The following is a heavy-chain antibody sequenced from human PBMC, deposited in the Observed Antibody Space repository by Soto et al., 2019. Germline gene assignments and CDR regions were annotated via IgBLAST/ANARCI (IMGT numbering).Heavy chain of an antibody. CDR3: TRGLLGGAPSYTFHGMDV. V-gene: IGHV3-72*01. D-gene: IGHD1-26*01. Sequence: EVQLVESGGGLVQPGGSLRLSCAASVFTFSDHYMDWVRQAPGKGLEWVARSRNRVNSHTTEYAASVKGRFTISRDESKSSLYLQMSSLKIEDTAVYYCTRGLLGGAPSYTFHGMDVWGQGTTVTVSS. CDR2: SRNRVNSHTT. CDR1: VFTFSDHY. J-gene: IGHJ6*01.